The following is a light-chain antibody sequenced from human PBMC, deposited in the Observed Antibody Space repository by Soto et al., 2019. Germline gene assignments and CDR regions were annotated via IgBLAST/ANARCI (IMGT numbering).Light chain of an antibody. CDR1: QSVSSY. CDR3: QQRSNWPPLT. Sequence: ENVLTQSPATLSLSPGERATLSCRASQSVSSYLAWYQQKPGQAPRLLIYDASNRATGIPARFSGSGSGTDFTLTISSLEPEDFAVYYCQQRSNWPPLTFGGGTKVEIK. V-gene: IGKV3-11*01. CDR2: DAS. J-gene: IGKJ4*01.